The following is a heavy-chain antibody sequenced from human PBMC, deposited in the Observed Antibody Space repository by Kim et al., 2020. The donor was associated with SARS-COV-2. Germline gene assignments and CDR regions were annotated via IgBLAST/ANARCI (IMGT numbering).Heavy chain of an antibody. Sequence: YYVDSVTGRFTIARDNAKNSLYLQMNSLRAEDTAVYYCARDQAPFGELLCWGQGTLVTVSS. CDR3: ARDQAPFGELLC. D-gene: IGHD3-10*01. V-gene: IGHV3-7*01. J-gene: IGHJ4*02.